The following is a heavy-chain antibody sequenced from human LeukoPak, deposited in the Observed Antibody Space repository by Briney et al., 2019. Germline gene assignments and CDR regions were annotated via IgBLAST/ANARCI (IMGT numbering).Heavy chain of an antibody. CDR2: IYPGDSHT. Sequence: GESLKISCQGSGYSFTNYWIAWVRQMPGKRLEWMGGIYPGDSHTRYSPSFQGQVTISADKSIGTAYLQWSSLKASDIAMYYCARRDNGEYFHHWGQGTLVTVSS. CDR1: GYSFTNYW. CDR3: ARRDNGEYFHH. J-gene: IGHJ1*01. D-gene: IGHD1-1*01. V-gene: IGHV5-51*01.